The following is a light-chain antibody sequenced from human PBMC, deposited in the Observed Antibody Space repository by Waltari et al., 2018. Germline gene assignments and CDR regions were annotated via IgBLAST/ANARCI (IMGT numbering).Light chain of an antibody. V-gene: IGKV3-11*01. J-gene: IGKJ4*01. CDR1: TSVSTF. Sequence: EIMLTQSPATLSLYPGASATLTCRASTSVSTFLGWYQQKPGQATRLLIYDVSHRAIGIPARFSGSGSGIDFNLTISRLEPEDFALYYCQQRSSWPLTFGGGTKVEIK. CDR3: QQRSSWPLT. CDR2: DVS.